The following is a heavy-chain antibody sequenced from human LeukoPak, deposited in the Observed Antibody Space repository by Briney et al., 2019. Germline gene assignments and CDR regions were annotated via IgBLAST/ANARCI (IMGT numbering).Heavy chain of an antibody. CDR3: AKDDSSGTRSFQH. V-gene: IGHV3-23*01. CDR2: INGGGGTT. CDR1: GFTFNKFA. Sequence: SGGSLRLSCEASGFTFNKFAMNWVRQAPGKGLQWVSSINGGGGTTKYADSVKGRFTISRDNSKNTLSLQMNDLGAEDTAVYYCAKDDSSGTRSFQHWGQGTLVTVSS. J-gene: IGHJ1*01. D-gene: IGHD3-22*01.